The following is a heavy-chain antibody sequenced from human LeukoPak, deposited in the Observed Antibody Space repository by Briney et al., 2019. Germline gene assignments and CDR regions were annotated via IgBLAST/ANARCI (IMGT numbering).Heavy chain of an antibody. D-gene: IGHD3-16*02. CDR2: IYYSGST. Sequence: SETLSLTCTVSGGSISSSSYSWGWIRQPPGKGLEWIGSIYYSGSTYYNPSLKSRVTISVDTSKNQFSLKLSSVTAADTAVYYCASRDYDYVWGSYRYGYYFDYWGQGTLVTVSS. J-gene: IGHJ4*02. CDR3: ASRDYDYVWGSYRYGYYFDY. CDR1: GGSISSSSYS. V-gene: IGHV4-39*01.